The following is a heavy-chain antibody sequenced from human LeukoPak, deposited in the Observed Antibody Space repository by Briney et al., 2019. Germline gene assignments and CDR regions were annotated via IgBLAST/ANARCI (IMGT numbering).Heavy chain of an antibody. J-gene: IGHJ4*02. D-gene: IGHD3-22*01. CDR3: ARDHDSSGYYGY. CDR1: GGSISSSSYY. Sequence: SETLSLTCTVSGGSISSSSYYWGWIRQPPGKGLEWIGSIYYSGSTYYSPSLKSRVTISVDTSKNQFSLKLSSVTAADTAVYYCARDHDSSGYYGYWGQGTLVTVSS. CDR2: IYYSGST. V-gene: IGHV4-39*07.